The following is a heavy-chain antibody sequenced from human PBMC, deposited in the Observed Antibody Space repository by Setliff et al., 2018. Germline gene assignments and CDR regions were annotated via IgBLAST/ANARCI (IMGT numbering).Heavy chain of an antibody. CDR1: GGSVASGSYY. Sequence: SETLSLTCTVSGGSVASGSYYWSWIRQPAGKGLEWIGLIQSSGNTNYNPSLQSRVTISIDTSKNQFSLKMTSVTATDTAMYYCAGTPARGTTWLSPFDYWGQGTLVTVSS. CDR3: AGTPARGTTWLSPFDY. D-gene: IGHD6-19*01. J-gene: IGHJ4*02. V-gene: IGHV4-61*02. CDR2: IQSSGNT.